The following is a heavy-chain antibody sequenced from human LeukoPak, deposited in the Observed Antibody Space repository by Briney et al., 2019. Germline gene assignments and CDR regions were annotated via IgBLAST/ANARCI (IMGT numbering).Heavy chain of an antibody. CDR2: INSDGSST. CDR1: GFTFSSYW. CDR3: ARGYCSSTSCYKGPVY. Sequence: PGGSLRLSCAASGFTFSSYWMHWVRQAPGKGLVWVSRINSDGSSTSYADSVKGRFTISRDNAKNTLYLRMNSLRAEDTAVYYCARGYCSSTSCYKGPVYWGQGTLVTVSS. V-gene: IGHV3-74*01. J-gene: IGHJ4*02. D-gene: IGHD2-2*02.